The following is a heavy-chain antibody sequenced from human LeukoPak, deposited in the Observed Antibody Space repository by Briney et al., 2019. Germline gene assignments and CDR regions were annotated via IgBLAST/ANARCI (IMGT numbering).Heavy chain of an antibody. Sequence: PGGSLRLSCAASGFTFSSYAMSWVRQAPGKGLEWVSFISATGGNTQYADSVKGRFTISRDNSKNTLYLQMNSLRAEDTAVYYCAKDGASAYSGSDYWGQGTLVTVSS. CDR3: AKDGASAYSGSDY. V-gene: IGHV3-23*01. J-gene: IGHJ4*02. CDR1: GFTFSSYA. CDR2: ISATGGNT. D-gene: IGHD5-12*01.